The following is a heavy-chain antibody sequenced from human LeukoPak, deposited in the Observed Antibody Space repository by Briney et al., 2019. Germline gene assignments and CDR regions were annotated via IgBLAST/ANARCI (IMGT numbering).Heavy chain of an antibody. Sequence: GGSLRLSCAASGFTFSSYAMSWVRQAPGKGLEWVSAISGSGGSTYYADSVKGRFTISRDNSKDTLYLQMNSLRAEDTAVYYCAKDVLGIYWYFDLWGRGTLVTVSS. CDR1: GFTFSSYA. CDR2: ISGSGGST. CDR3: AKDVLGIYWYFDL. V-gene: IGHV3-23*01. J-gene: IGHJ2*01. D-gene: IGHD2-8*02.